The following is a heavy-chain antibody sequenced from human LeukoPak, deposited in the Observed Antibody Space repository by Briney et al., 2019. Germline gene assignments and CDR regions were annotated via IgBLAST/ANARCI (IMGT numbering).Heavy chain of an antibody. CDR2: IYYSGST. V-gene: IGHV4-38-2*02. J-gene: IGHJ3*02. Sequence: PSETLSLTCTVSGYSISSDYYWGWIRQPPGKGLEWIGSIYYSGSTYYNPSLKSRVTISVDTSKNQFSLKLSSVTAADTAVYYCARSPIGIVGAGGAFDIWGQGTMVTVSS. CDR3: ARSPIGIVGAGGAFDI. CDR1: GYSISSDYY. D-gene: IGHD1-26*01.